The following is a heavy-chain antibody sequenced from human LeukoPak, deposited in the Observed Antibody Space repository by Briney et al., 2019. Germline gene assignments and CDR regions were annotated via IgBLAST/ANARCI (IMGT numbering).Heavy chain of an antibody. CDR2: IYHSGRN. CDR1: GGSISCGGYL. J-gene: IGHJ5*02. CDR3: ARDSKVRVAITHAIARKVPHRFDP. Sequence: PSDTLSLTCCVCGGSISCGGYLGTWIRQPRGRGVEGIGYIYHSGRNYYNPSPKSRVTISVDRSMNQYALKLSSVTDADASVCDCARDSKVRVAITHAIARKVPHRFDPWGQGTLVTVSS. V-gene: IGHV4-30-2*01. D-gene: IGHD3-10*01.